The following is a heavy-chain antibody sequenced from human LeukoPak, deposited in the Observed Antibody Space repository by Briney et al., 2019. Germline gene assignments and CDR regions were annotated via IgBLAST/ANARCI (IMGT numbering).Heavy chain of an antibody. CDR3: AKGSGSGWYGWFAP. V-gene: IGHV3-23*01. J-gene: IGHJ5*02. CDR1: GFTFSHYA. D-gene: IGHD6-19*01. CDR2: IDASGGAT. Sequence: GESLRLSCAASGFTFSHYAVYWVRQAPGKGLEWVSSIDASGGATYYADSVKGRFTISRDNSMNTFYLQMNNLRAEDTAVYFCAKGSGSGWYGWFAPWGQGTLVTVSS.